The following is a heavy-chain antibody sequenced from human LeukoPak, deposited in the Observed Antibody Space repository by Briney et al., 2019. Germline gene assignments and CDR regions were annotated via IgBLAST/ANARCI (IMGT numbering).Heavy chain of an antibody. Sequence: SGGSLRLSCAASGFYFSDYYMTWIRQAPGKGLEWVAVISYDGSNKYYADSVKGRFTISRDNSKNTLYLQMNSLRAEDTAVYYCAKDGGSSPDYWGQGTLVTVSS. J-gene: IGHJ4*02. V-gene: IGHV3-30*18. CDR1: GFYFSDYY. CDR3: AKDGGSSPDY. D-gene: IGHD2-15*01. CDR2: ISYDGSNK.